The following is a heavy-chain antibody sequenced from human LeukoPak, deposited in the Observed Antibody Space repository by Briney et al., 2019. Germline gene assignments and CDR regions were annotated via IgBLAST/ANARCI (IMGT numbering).Heavy chain of an antibody. D-gene: IGHD2-21*02. Sequence: SETLSLTCTVSGASISSYYCSWVRQPAGKGLERIGRIYISGSTNYNPSLKSRATMSADTSKNQYSLKLSSVTAADTAVYYCARDGCGGDCYSNTYYFDYWGQGTLVTVSS. CDR1: GASISSYY. CDR2: IYISGST. V-gene: IGHV4-4*07. CDR3: ARDGCGGDCYSNTYYFDY. J-gene: IGHJ4*02.